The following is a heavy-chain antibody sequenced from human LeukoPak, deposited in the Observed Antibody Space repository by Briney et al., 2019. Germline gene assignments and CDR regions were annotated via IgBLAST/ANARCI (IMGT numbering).Heavy chain of an antibody. V-gene: IGHV3-23*01. D-gene: IGHD2-2*01. CDR2: ISNSGGST. CDR3: AKDCCSTTSLFDY. J-gene: IGHJ4*02. CDR1: GFTFSTYA. Sequence: PGGSLRLSCAASGFTFSTYAMSWVRQAPGKGLEWVSTISNSGGSTYYADSVKGRFTIFRDNSKNTLYLQMNSLRAEDTAVYYCAKDCCSTTSLFDYWGQGTLVTVSS.